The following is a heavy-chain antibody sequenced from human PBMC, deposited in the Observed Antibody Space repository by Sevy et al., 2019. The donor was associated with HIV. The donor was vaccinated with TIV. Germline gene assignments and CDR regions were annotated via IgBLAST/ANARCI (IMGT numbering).Heavy chain of an antibody. V-gene: IGHV3-30*04. D-gene: IGHD1-26*01. J-gene: IGHJ4*02. CDR1: GFTFSSYA. CDR3: ARDRDGSNYFDY. Sequence: GGSLRLSCEASGFTFSSYAMHWVRQAPGKGLEWVAVISYDGSNKYYANSVKGRFTISRDNSKNTLYLQVNSLRAEDTAVYLCARDRDGSNYFDYWGQGTLVTVSS. CDR2: ISYDGSNK.